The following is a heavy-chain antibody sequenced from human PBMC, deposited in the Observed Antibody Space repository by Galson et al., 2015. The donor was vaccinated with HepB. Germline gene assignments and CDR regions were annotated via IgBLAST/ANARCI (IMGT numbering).Heavy chain of an antibody. D-gene: IGHD2-15*01. V-gene: IGHV4-59*08. CDR2: IYYSGST. J-gene: IGHJ4*02. CDR1: GGSISSYY. CDR3: ARTYRYCSGGSCYSLRPDHFDY. Sequence: SETLSLTCTVSGGSISSYYWSWIRQPPGKGLEWIGYIYYSGSTNYNPSLKSRVTISVDTSKNQFSLKLSSVTAADTAVYYCARTYRYCSGGSCYSLRPDHFDYWGQGTLVTVSS.